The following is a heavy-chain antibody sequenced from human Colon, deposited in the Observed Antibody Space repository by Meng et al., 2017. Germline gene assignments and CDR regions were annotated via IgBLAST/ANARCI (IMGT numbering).Heavy chain of an antibody. CDR2: IKYDGSTT. CDR1: GFAISGYW. V-gene: IGHV3-74*01. J-gene: IGHJ5*02. Sequence: EVVLEESVGGQVEPGGSLGLACAASGFAISGYWMHWVRQAPGKGLEWVSRIKYDGSTTAYADSVKGRFTISRDIAKNTLYLQMNSLRVEDTAVYHCAKSDWLDPWGQGTLVTVSS. CDR3: AKSDWLDP.